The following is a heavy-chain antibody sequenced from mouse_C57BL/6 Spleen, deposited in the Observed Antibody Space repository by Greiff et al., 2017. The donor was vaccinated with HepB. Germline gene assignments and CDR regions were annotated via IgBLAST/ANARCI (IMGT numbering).Heavy chain of an antibody. CDR2: INPGSGGT. CDR1: GYAFTNHF. D-gene: IGHD2-12*01. V-gene: IGHV1-54*01. Sequence: VKLVESGAELVRPGTSVKVSCKASGYAFTNHFIEWVKQRPGQGLEWIGVINPGSGGTNYNEKFKGKATLTADKSSSTAYMQLSSQASEDTAVFYRARSDYYSLYAMDNWGQGTSVTVSS. CDR3: ARSDYYSLYAMDN. J-gene: IGHJ4*01.